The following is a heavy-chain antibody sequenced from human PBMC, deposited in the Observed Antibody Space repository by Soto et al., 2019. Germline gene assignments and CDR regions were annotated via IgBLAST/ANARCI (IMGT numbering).Heavy chain of an antibody. Sequence: QLQLQESGPGLVKPSETLSLTCTVSGGSISSSSYYWGWIRQPPGKGLKWIGSIYYSGSTYYNPSLKSRVTISVDTSKNQFSLKLSSVTAADTAVYYCARARIQLWSPYYFDYWGQGTLVTVSS. V-gene: IGHV4-39*01. CDR1: GGSISSSSYY. CDR2: IYYSGST. J-gene: IGHJ4*02. D-gene: IGHD5-18*01. CDR3: ARARIQLWSPYYFDY.